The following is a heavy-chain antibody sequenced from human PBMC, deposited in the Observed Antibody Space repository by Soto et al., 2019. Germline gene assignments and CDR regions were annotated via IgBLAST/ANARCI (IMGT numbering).Heavy chain of an antibody. CDR1: GYTFTSYW. D-gene: IGHD2-15*01. CDR2: IYPGDPDT. CDR3: ARNGGRGMKDAFDI. Sequence: XESLTISCKGSGYTFTSYWIGWVRQMPGNGLEWMGIIYPGDPDTKCSPTFEGQVTISVDKFISTAYLQWSSLKAPDTAMYYCARNGGRGMKDAFDIWGQGTMVTVSS. J-gene: IGHJ3*02. V-gene: IGHV5-51*01.